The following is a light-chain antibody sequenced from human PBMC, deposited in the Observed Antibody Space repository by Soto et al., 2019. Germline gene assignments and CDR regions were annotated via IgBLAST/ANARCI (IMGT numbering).Light chain of an antibody. J-gene: IGKJ4*01. Sequence: DIQMTQSPSSLSASVGERVTITCRASRAITNFLAWYQQSPGKVPNLLIYSASTLQSGDPSRFSGSGSGTDFTLTISSLQPEDVGTYYCQKYNSSPLTFGGGTKVEIK. V-gene: IGKV1-27*01. CDR1: RAITNF. CDR3: QKYNSSPLT. CDR2: SAS.